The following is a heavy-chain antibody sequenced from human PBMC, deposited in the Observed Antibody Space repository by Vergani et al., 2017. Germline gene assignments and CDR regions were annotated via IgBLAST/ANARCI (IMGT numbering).Heavy chain of an antibody. CDR2: ISWNSGSI. V-gene: IGHV3-9*01. J-gene: IGHJ4*02. CDR1: GFTFDDYA. D-gene: IGHD6-19*01. CDR3: AREAHLSSGWYSDY. Sequence: EVQLVESGGGLVQPGRSLRLSCAASGFTFDDYAMHWVRQAPGKGLEWVSGISWNSGSIGYADSVKGRFTISRDNAKNSLYLQMNSLRAEDTALYYCAREAHLSSGWYSDYWGQGTLVTVSS.